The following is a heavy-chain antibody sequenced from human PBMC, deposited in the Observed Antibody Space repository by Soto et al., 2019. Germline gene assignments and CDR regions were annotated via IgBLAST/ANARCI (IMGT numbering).Heavy chain of an antibody. D-gene: IGHD3-3*01. CDR3: ARAAGGSVGDSWSGHSGRLKYYYYYGMGV. J-gene: IGHJ6*02. CDR2: INQDGSEK. V-gene: IGHV3-7*03. Sequence: EVQLVESGGGLVQPGGSLRLSCAASGFTFSNYWMTWVRQAPGKGLEWVANINQDGSEKYYVDSVKGRFTISRDNAKNSLYLQMNSLRAEDTAVYYCARAAGGSVGDSWSGHSGRLKYYYYYGMGVWGQGTTVTVSS. CDR1: GFTFSNYW.